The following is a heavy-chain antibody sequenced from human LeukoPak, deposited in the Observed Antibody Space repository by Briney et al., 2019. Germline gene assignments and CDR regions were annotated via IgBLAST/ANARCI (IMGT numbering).Heavy chain of an antibody. D-gene: IGHD2-21*02. CDR2: IYTSGST. CDR1: GGSISSGSYY. CDR3: ARERKRVVTAIPLNAFDI. J-gene: IGHJ3*02. Sequence: PSQTLSLTCTVSGGSISSGSYYWSWIRQPAGKGLEWIGRIYTSGSTNYNPSLKSRVTISVDTSKNQFSLKLSSVTAADTAVYYCARERKRVVTAIPLNAFDIWGQGTMVTVSS. V-gene: IGHV4-61*02.